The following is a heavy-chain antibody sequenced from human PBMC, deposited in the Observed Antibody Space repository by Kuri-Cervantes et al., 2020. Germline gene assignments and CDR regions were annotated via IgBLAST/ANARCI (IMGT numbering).Heavy chain of an antibody. CDR2: IKQDGSVK. D-gene: IGHD4-17*01. CDR1: GFIFSNFW. J-gene: IGHJ4*02. CDR3: AIGYGAL. V-gene: IGHV3-7*01. Sequence: GESLKISCAASGFIFSNFWMSWVRQAPGKGLEWLANIKQDGSVKYYVDSVKGRFTISRDNAKNSLCLQMNSLRAEDTAVYYCAIGYGALWGQGTLVTVSS.